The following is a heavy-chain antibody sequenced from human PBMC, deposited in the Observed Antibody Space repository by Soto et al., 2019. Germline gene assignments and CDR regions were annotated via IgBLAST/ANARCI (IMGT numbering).Heavy chain of an antibody. CDR3: ASGYCSGGSCYSTKTWYNWFDP. CDR2: IIPIFGTA. CDR1: GGTFSSYA. D-gene: IGHD2-15*01. Sequence: SVKVSCKASGGTFSSYAISWVRQAPGQGLEWMGGIIPIFGTANYAQKFQGRVTITADESTSTAYMELSSLRSEDTAVYYCASGYCSGGSCYSTKTWYNWFDPWGQGTLVTVSS. V-gene: IGHV1-69*13. J-gene: IGHJ5*02.